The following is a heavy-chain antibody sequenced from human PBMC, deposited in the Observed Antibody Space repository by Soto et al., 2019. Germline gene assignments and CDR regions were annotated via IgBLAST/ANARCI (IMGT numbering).Heavy chain of an antibody. CDR1: GGTFSSYA. V-gene: IGHV1-69*13. D-gene: IGHD4-17*01. Sequence: ASVKVSWKASGGTFSSYAISWVRQAPGQGLEWMGGIIPIFGTANYAQKFQGRVTITADESTSTAYMELSSLRSEDTAVYYCARLTTVTTFDYWGQGTLVTVSS. J-gene: IGHJ4*02. CDR2: IIPIFGTA. CDR3: ARLTTVTTFDY.